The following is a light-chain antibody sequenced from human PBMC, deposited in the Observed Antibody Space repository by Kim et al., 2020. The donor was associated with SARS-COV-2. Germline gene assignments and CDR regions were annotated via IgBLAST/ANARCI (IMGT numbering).Light chain of an antibody. CDR3: QHSGS. Sequence: IQLTQSPSSLSASVGDRVTIACRASQGVSTDLSWYQQKPGKAPKLLVYPASTLQSGVPSRFSGSGSGSDFTLTNSNLQAEDFATYYYQHSGSFGGGTKVDIK. CDR1: QGVSTD. V-gene: IGKV1-9*01. CDR2: PAS. J-gene: IGKJ4*01.